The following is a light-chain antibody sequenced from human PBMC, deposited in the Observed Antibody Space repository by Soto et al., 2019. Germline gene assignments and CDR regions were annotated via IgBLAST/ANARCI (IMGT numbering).Light chain of an antibody. J-gene: IGKJ1*01. CDR2: GAT. Sequence: KVLTHSPATLSLTPGERATLSCKASQSVSSYLAWYQQKPGQAPRLLIHGATTRATGIPARFSGSGSGTEFTLTISSLQSEDFAVYYCQQYNNWPRTFGQGTKVDVK. CDR3: QQYNNWPRT. CDR1: QSVSSY. V-gene: IGKV3-15*01.